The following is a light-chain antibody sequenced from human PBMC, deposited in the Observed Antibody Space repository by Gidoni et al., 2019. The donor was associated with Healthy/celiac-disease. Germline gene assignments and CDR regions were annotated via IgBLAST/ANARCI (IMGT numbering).Light chain of an antibody. J-gene: IGLJ3*02. Sequence: QSALTQPASVSGSPGQSITISCTGTSSDVGGYNYVSLYQQHPGKAPKLMIYEVSNRPSGVSNRFSGSKSGNTASLTISGLQAEDEADYYCSSYTSSSYCVFGGGTKLTVL. CDR1: SSDVGGYNY. CDR3: SSYTSSSYCV. CDR2: EVS. V-gene: IGLV2-14*01.